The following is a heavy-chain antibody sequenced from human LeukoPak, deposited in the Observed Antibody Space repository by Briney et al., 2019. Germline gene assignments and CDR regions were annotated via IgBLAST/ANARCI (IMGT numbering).Heavy chain of an antibody. D-gene: IGHD3-3*01. CDR3: ARRSYDFWTGYHRYFDF. CDR1: GGSISSSSYY. V-gene: IGHV4-39*01. J-gene: IGHJ4*02. CDR2: IYYSGST. Sequence: SETLSLTCTVSGGSISSSSYYWGWIRQPPGKGLEWLGIIYYSGSTSYTPSLKSLVTISVDTPKTQFSLKLSSVTAADSAVYYCARRSYDFWTGYHRYFDFWGQGNLVAVSS.